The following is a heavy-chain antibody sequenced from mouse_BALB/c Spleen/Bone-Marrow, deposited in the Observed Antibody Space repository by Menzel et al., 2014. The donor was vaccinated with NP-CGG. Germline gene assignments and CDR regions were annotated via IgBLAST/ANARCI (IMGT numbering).Heavy chain of an antibody. J-gene: IGHJ2*01. CDR3: ARNKGRVFFDY. Sequence: EVKVVESGGGLVQPGGSLRLSCAPSGFTFTDYYMNWVRQPPGKALEWLGFIRNKANGYTTEYSASVKSRFTISRDNSQNILYLQMNTLRVDDSATYYCARNKGRVFFDYWGQGTTLTVSS. CDR1: GFTFTDYY. CDR2: IRNKANGYTT. V-gene: IGHV7-3*02.